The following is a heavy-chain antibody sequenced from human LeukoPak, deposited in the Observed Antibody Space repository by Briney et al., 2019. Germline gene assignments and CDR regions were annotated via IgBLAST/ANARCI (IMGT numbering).Heavy chain of an antibody. CDR1: GDSVSSNSAT. Sequence: SQTLSLTCAISGDSVSSNSATWDWIRQSPSRGLEWLGRTYYRSKWFNDYAVSLKTRITINPDTSKNQFFLQLNSVTLEDTAVYYCAREGSSGYLFDYWGQGTLVTVSS. V-gene: IGHV6-1*01. D-gene: IGHD3-22*01. J-gene: IGHJ4*02. CDR2: TYYRSKWFN. CDR3: AREGSSGYLFDY.